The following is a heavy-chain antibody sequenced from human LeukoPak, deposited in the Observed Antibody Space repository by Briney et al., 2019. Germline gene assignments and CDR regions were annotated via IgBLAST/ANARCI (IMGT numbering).Heavy chain of an antibody. CDR1: GGSISSYY. D-gene: IGHD2-2*01. V-gene: IGHV4-59*01. CDR3: ARTTEDCSSTSCYQYWFDP. CDR2: IYYSGST. J-gene: IGHJ5*02. Sequence: KPSETLSLTCTVSGGSISSYYWSWIRQPPGKGLEWIGYIYYSGSTNYNPSLKSRVTISVDTSKNQISLKVRSVTAADTAVCYCARTTEDCSSTSCYQYWFDPWGQGTLVTVSS.